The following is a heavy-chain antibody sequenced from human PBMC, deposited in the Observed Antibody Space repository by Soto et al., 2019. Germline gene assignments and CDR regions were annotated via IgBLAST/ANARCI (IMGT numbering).Heavy chain of an antibody. D-gene: IGHD1-26*01. CDR1: GGSISSSNW. CDR2: IYHSGST. V-gene: IGHV4-4*02. CDR3: ARVSGSYYYGMDV. Sequence: QVQLQESGLGLVKPSGTLSLTCAVSGGSISSSNWWSWVRQPPGKGLEWIGEIYHSGSTNYNPSLKSRVTISVEKSKNQFSLKLSSVTAADTAVYYCARVSGSYYYGMDVWGQGITVTVSS. J-gene: IGHJ6*02.